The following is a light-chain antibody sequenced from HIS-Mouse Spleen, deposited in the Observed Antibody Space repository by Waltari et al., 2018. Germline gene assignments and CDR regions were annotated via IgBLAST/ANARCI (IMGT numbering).Light chain of an antibody. CDR3: CSYAGPWV. CDR2: DDS. J-gene: IGLJ3*02. CDR1: NIGSKS. Sequence: SYVLTQPPSVSVAPGKTARITCGGNNIGSKSVHWYQQKPGQAPVLVVYDDSDRPSGVSNRFSGSKSGNTASLTISGLQAEDEADYYCCSYAGPWVFGGGTKLTVL. V-gene: IGLV3-21*03.